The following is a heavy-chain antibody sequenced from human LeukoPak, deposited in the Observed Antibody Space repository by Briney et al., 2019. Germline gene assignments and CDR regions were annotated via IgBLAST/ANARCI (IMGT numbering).Heavy chain of an antibody. CDR2: MNPNSGNT. D-gene: IGHD5-12*01. CDR1: GYTFTSYD. J-gene: IGHJ4*02. CDR3: ARGGGYSGYDSLTTGYYFDY. Sequence: ASVKVSCKASGYTFTSYDINWVRQATGQGLEWMGWMNPNSGNTGYAQKFQGRVTMTRNTSISTAYMELSSLRSEDTAVYYCARGGGYSGYDSLTTGYYFDYWGQGTLVTVS. V-gene: IGHV1-8*01.